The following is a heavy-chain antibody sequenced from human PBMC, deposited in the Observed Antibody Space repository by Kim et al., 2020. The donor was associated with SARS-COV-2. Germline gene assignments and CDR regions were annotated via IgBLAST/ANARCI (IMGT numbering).Heavy chain of an antibody. J-gene: IGHJ5*02. CDR1: GFTFSDYY. D-gene: IGHD1-26*01. Sequence: GGSLRLSCAASGFTFSDYYMSWIRQAPGKGLEWVSYISSSGSTIYYADSVKGRFTISRDNAKNSLYLQMNSLRAEDTAVYYCARDPSPSGSYVTVGWFDPWGQGTLVTVSS. CDR2: ISSSGSTI. CDR3: ARDPSPSGSYVTVGWFDP. V-gene: IGHV3-11*01.